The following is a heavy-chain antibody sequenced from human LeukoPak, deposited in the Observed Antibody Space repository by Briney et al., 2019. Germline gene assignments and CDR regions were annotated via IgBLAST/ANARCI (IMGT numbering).Heavy chain of an antibody. J-gene: IGHJ4*01. V-gene: IGHV4-31*11. CDR2: IYYSGST. CDR3: TRQRGYDSSGTGSFDS. Sequence: SQTLCLTCAVSGASIGRVSYWTCVLQPPGKDLEWIGFIYYSGSTHYNPSLQSRLTLSVDTSENQFSLRLTSVTAADTAVYYCTRQRGYDSSGTGSFDSWGRGILVTVSS. D-gene: IGHD3-22*01. CDR1: GASIGRVSY.